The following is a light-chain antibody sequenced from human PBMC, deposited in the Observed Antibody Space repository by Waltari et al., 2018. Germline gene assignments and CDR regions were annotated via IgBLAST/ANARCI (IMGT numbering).Light chain of an antibody. V-gene: IGKV1-39*01. CDR2: AAS. Sequence: DIQMTQSPSSLSASVGDRVTITCRASQSISSYLNWYQQKPGKAPKLLIYAASSLQSGVPSRFSGSGSGTDFTLTISSLQPEDFAAYYCQQSYGKPYTFGQGTKLEIK. CDR1: QSISSY. J-gene: IGKJ2*01. CDR3: QQSYGKPYT.